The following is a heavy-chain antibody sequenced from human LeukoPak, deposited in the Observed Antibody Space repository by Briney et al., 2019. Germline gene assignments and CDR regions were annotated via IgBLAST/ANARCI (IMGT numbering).Heavy chain of an antibody. CDR2: IYYSGST. J-gene: IGHJ4*02. CDR1: GGSISSSSYY. CDR3: ARGYYYDSSGYFDY. V-gene: IGHV4-39*07. Sequence: KPSETLSLTCTVSGGSISSSSYYWGWIRQPPGKGLEWIGSIYYSGSTYYNPSLKSRVTISVDTSKNQFSLKLSSVTAADTAVYYCARGYYYDSSGYFDYWGQGTLVTVSS. D-gene: IGHD3-22*01.